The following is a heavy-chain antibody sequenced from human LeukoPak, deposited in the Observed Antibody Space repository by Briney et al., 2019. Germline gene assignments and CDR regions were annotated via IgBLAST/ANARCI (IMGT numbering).Heavy chain of an antibody. V-gene: IGHV3-30*02. J-gene: IGHJ4*02. CDR3: AKAAMVLYYFDY. CDR1: GFTFSSYG. CDR2: IRYDGSNK. D-gene: IGHD5-18*01. Sequence: PGXXLXLSCAASGFTFSSYGMHWVRQAPGKGLEWVAFIRYDGSNKYYADSGKGRFTISRDNSKNTLYLQMNSLRAEDTAVYYCAKAAMVLYYFDYWGQGTLVTVSS.